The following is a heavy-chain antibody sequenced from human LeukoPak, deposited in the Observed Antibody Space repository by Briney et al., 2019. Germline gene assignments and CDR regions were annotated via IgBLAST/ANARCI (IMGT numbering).Heavy chain of an antibody. J-gene: IGHJ4*02. D-gene: IGHD2-2*02. Sequence: SETLSLTCTVSGGSISSHYWSWIRQPPGKGLEWIGYIYYSGSTNYNPSLKSRVTISVDMSKNQFSLKLSSVTAADTAVYYCARLLGYCSSTSCYTIDYWGQGTLVTVSS. V-gene: IGHV4-59*11. CDR3: ARLLGYCSSTSCYTIDY. CDR2: IYYSGST. CDR1: GGSISSHY.